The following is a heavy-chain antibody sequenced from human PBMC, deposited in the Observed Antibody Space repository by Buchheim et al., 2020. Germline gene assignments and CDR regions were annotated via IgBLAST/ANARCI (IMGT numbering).Heavy chain of an antibody. CDR1: GFTFSSYG. D-gene: IGHD4-17*01. CDR2: IWYDGSNK. Sequence: QVQLVESGGGVVQPGRSLRLSCAASGFTFSSYGMHWVRQAPGKGLEWVAVIWYDGSNKYYADSVKGRFTISRDNSKTTLYLKMNSLRAEDTAVYYCARGHTVTTDFDYWGQGTL. CDR3: ARGHTVTTDFDY. J-gene: IGHJ4*02. V-gene: IGHV3-33*01.